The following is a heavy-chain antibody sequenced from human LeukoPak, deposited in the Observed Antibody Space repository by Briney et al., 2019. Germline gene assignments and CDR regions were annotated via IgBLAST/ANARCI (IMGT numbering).Heavy chain of an antibody. Sequence: GESLKISCRGSGYSLTNYWIDWVRQMPGKGLEWMGVIYPGDSDTRYSPSFQGQVTISADKSISTAYLQWSSLQASDTGMYYCARGGGGNFWTDYWGQGTLVTVSS. D-gene: IGHD4-23*01. J-gene: IGHJ4*02. CDR3: ARGGGGNFWTDY. V-gene: IGHV5-51*01. CDR2: IYPGDSDT. CDR1: GYSLTNYW.